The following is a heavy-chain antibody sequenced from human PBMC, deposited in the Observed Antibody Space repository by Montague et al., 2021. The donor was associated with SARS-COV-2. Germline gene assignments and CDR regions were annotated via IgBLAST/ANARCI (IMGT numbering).Heavy chain of an antibody. Sequence: SRSLSFSASGFTFNNYAMHWVRQAPGKGLEWVAIISYDGSNKYYADSVKGRFAISRDNSKNTLYLQMNSLRAEDTAVYYCVRASLIKARIAVAGTTVYWGQGTLVTISS. CDR3: VRASLIKARIAVAGTTVY. CDR2: ISYDGSNK. D-gene: IGHD6-19*01. V-gene: IGHV3-30*09. CDR1: GFTFNNYA. J-gene: IGHJ4*02.